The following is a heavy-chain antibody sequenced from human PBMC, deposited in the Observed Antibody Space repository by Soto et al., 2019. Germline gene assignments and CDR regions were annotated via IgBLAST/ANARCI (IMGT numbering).Heavy chain of an antibody. V-gene: IGHV4-34*01. D-gene: IGHD3-3*01. J-gene: IGHJ4*02. CDR3: ARGTRLRFLELGY. CDR2: INHSGST. CDR1: GGSFSGYY. Sequence: LETLSLTCAVYGGSFSGYYWSWIRQPPGKGLEWIGEINHSGSTNYNPSLKSRVTISVDTSKNQFSLKLSSVTAADTAVYHCARGTRLRFLELGYWGQGTLVTVSS.